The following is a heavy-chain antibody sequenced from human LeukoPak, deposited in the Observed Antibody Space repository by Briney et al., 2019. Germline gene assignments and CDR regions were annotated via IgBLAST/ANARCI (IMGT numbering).Heavy chain of an antibody. D-gene: IGHD3-9*01. V-gene: IGHV2-5*01. CDR1: GFSLNTRDMN. J-gene: IGHJ4*02. CDR2: IRWTDEK. CDR3: ARDFDWSIAY. Sequence: ESGPTLVNPTQTLTLTCTFSGFSLNTRDMNVAWIRQPPGKALEWLALIRWTDEKSYSPSLKDRLTITKDTSKNQVVLTMANIDPVDTATYFCARDFDWSIAYWGQGSPVTVSS.